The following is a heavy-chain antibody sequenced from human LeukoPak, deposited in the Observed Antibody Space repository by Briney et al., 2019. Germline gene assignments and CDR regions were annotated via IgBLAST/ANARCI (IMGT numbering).Heavy chain of an antibody. CDR1: GFTFSSYA. Sequence: GGSLRLSCAASGFTFSSYAMIWVRPAPGKGLEGVSAICGCGGSPYYADSVKGRFTISRDNSRYTLHLQMNSLRAEDTAVYYCAKGYYDYVWGSYYFDYWGQGTLVTVSS. J-gene: IGHJ4*02. V-gene: IGHV3-23*01. CDR3: AKGYYDYVWGSYYFDY. D-gene: IGHD3-16*01. CDR2: ICGCGGSP.